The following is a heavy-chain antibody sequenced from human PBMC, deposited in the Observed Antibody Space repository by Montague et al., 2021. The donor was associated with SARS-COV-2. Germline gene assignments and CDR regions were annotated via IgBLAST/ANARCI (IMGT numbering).Heavy chain of an antibody. CDR2: MYYSGST. J-gene: IGHJ6*02. CDR3: ARDNIVLQGVTKGMDV. D-gene: IGHD3-10*01. CDR1: GGSISSSNYY. V-gene: IGHV4-39*07. Sequence: SEILSLTCTVSGGSISSSNYYWGWIRQPPGKGLEWIGNMYYSGSTYYNPSLKSRVTISIDTSKNQFSLKLSSVTAAGTAVYYCARDNIVLQGVTKGMDVWGQGTTVTVSS.